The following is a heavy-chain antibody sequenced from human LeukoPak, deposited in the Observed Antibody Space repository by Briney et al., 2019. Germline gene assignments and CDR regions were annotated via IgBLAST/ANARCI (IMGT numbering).Heavy chain of an antibody. D-gene: IGHD3-10*01. CDR2: ISYDGSNK. J-gene: IGHJ4*02. V-gene: IGHV3-30*18. Sequence: PGGSLRLSCAASGFTFSSYGMHWVRQAPGKGLEWVAVISYDGSNKYYADSVKGRFTISRDNSKNTLYLQTNSLRAEDTAVYYCANGGGYWGQGTLVTVSS. CDR1: GFTFSSYG. CDR3: ANGGGY.